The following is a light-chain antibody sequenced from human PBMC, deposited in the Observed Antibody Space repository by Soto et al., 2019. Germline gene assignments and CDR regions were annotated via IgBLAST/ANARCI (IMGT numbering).Light chain of an antibody. V-gene: IGKV3-20*01. CDR3: QQYGSTTRT. J-gene: IGKJ1*01. CDR1: QSVSSS. Sequence: IVLTQSPGTLSVSPGERVTLSCRASQSVSSSLAWYQQKPGQAPRLLIYDASRRATGIPDRFSVSGSGTDCTLTISRLQNEDFAVYYCQQYGSTTRTFGQGTKVDIK. CDR2: DAS.